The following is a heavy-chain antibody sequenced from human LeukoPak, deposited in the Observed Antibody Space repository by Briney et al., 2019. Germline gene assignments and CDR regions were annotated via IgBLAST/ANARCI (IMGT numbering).Heavy chain of an antibody. V-gene: IGHV4-34*01. J-gene: IGHJ4*02. Sequence: PSETLSLTCAVYGGSFSGYYWSWIRQPPGKGLEWIGEINHSGSTNYNPSLKSRVTVSVDTSKNQFSLKLSSVTAADTAVYYCGRDLEKGRRGVTRDYWGQGTLVTVSS. D-gene: IGHD3-10*01. CDR3: GRDLEKGRRGVTRDY. CDR2: INHSGST. CDR1: GGSFSGYY.